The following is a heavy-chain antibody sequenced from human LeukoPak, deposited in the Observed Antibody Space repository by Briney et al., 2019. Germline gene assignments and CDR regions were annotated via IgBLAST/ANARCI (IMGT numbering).Heavy chain of an antibody. D-gene: IGHD1-7*01. CDR3: AKADDGNYPPHY. Sequence: GGSLRLSCAASGFTFSSYDIHWVRQAPGKGLEWVALISYDGSHKCYADLVQGRFTISRDNSKNTVYLQMNSLRVEDTAVYYCAKADDGNYPPHYWGQGTLVTVSS. V-gene: IGHV3-30*18. CDR2: ISYDGSHK. J-gene: IGHJ4*02. CDR1: GFTFSSYD.